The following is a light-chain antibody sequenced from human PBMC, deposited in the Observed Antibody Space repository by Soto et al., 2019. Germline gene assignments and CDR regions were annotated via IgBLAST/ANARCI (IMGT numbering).Light chain of an antibody. CDR1: SSDVGGSKY. CDR3: GAWDESLNGYV. Sequence: QSALTQPPSASGSPGQSVTISCTGTSSDVGGSKYVSWYQQHPGKAPKVIIYEVSKWPSGVPDRFSGSKSGNTASLTVSGLQAEDEADYYCGAWDESLNGYVFGTGTKLTVL. CDR2: EVS. V-gene: IGLV2-8*01. J-gene: IGLJ1*01.